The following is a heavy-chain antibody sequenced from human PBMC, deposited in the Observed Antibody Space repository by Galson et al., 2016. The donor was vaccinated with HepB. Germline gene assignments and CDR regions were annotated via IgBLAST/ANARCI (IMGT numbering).Heavy chain of an antibody. CDR2: IYNRGAT. V-gene: IGHV4-61*02. Sequence: TLSLTCTVSGGSISSGSYYWNWIRQPAGQGLEWIGRIYNRGATNYNPSLKSRVTISLDTSKNQFSLRLSSVTAADTAVYYCVRDVWFGESDYWGQGTLVTVSS. J-gene: IGHJ4*02. CDR3: VRDVWFGESDY. CDR1: GGSISSGSYY. D-gene: IGHD3-10*01.